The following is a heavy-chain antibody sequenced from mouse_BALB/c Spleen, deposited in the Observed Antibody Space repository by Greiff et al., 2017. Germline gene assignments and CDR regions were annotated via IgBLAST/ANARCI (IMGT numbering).Heavy chain of an antibody. D-gene: IGHD1-1*01. V-gene: IGHV1-31*01. Sequence: EVQLVESGPELVKPGASVKISCKASGYSFTGYYMHWVKQSHVKSLEWIGRINPYNGATSYNQNFKDKASLTVDKSSSTAYMELHSLTSEDSAVYYCARWVITTVVAPYAMDYWGQGTSVTVSS. CDR3: ARWVITTVVAPYAMDY. CDR1: GYSFTGYY. CDR2: INPYNGAT. J-gene: IGHJ4*01.